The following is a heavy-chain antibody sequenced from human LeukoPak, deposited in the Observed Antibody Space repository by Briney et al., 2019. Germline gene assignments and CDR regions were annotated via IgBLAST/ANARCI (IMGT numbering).Heavy chain of an antibody. V-gene: IGHV3-23*01. D-gene: IGHD3-22*01. CDR3: AKDRPNYYDSSGHYYRRNGDY. CDR2: ITSSCGST. CDR1: EFTFIRYG. Sequence: LILSCAASEFTFIRYGMSWVRQAQGKGLDWVSSITSSCGSTYYAGSVQGQFPISRHNSKNTVYLQINSLRAEDTAVYYCAKDRPNYYDSSGHYYRRNGDYWGQGTLVTVSS. J-gene: IGHJ4*02.